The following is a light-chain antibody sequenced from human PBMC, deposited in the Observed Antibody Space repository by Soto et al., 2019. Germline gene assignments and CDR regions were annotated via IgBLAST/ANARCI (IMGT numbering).Light chain of an antibody. J-gene: IGKJ1*01. Sequence: DIVLTQSPATLSLSPGDRATLSCGASQRVSGGYLAWYQQKPGLAPRLIIYDTSYRATGIPDRISGSGSGTDFTLTISRLEPEDFAVYYCQQYGSSPSFGQGTKVESK. CDR3: QQYGSSPS. CDR2: DTS. CDR1: QRVSGGY. V-gene: IGKV3D-20*01.